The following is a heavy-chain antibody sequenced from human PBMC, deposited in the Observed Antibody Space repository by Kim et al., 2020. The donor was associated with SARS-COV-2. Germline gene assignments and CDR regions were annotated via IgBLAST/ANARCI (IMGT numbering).Heavy chain of an antibody. V-gene: IGHV1-46*01. Sequence: YAQKFQGRVTMTRDTSTSTVYMELSSLRSEDTAVYYCARASYYDTSGFDYWGQGTLVTVSS. J-gene: IGHJ4*02. D-gene: IGHD3-22*01. CDR3: ARASYYDTSGFDY.